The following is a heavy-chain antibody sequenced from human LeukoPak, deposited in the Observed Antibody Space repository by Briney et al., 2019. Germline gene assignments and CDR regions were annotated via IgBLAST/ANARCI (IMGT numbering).Heavy chain of an antibody. V-gene: IGHV4-59*01. D-gene: IGHD2-2*01. CDR2: IYYSGST. Sequence: SETLSLTCTVSGGSISTYYWSWIRQPPGKGLEWIGYIYYSGSTNYNPSLKSRVTISVDTSKNHISLKLSSVTAADTAVYYCARMGHCSSSSCPTALGAAFDVWGQGTMVTVSS. J-gene: IGHJ3*01. CDR3: ARMGHCSSSSCPTALGAAFDV. CDR1: GGSISTYY.